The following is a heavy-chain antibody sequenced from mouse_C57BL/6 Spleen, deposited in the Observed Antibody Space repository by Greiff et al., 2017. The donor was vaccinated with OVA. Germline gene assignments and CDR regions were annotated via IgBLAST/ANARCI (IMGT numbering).Heavy chain of an antibody. CDR2: IDPSDSET. Sequence: VQLQQPGAELVRPGSSVKLSCKASGYTFTSYWMHWVKQRPIQGLEWIGNIDPSDSETHYNQKFKDKATLTVDKSSSTAYMQLSSLTSEDSAVYYCARGEGSSASFAYWGQGTLVTVSA. D-gene: IGHD1-1*01. V-gene: IGHV1-52*01. J-gene: IGHJ3*01. CDR1: GYTFTSYW. CDR3: ARGEGSSASFAY.